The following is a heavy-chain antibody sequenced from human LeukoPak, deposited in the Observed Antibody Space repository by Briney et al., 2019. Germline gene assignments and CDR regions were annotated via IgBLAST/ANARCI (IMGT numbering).Heavy chain of an antibody. V-gene: IGHV3-48*01. CDR1: GFTFSSYS. CDR3: ARSGYCSSTSCTDDYYYGMDV. J-gene: IGHJ6*02. Sequence: GGSLRLSCAASGFTFSSYSMNWVRQAPGKGLEWVSYISSSSSTIYYADSVKGRFTISRGNAKNSLYLQMNSPRAEDTAVYYCARSGYCSSTSCTDDYYYGMDVWGQGTTVTVSS. CDR2: ISSSSSTI. D-gene: IGHD2-2*01.